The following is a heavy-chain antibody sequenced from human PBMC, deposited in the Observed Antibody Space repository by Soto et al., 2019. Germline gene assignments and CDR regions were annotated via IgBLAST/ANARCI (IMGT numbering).Heavy chain of an antibody. Sequence: SETLSLTCPFSGGSISSYYWSWIRQPPGKGLEWIGYIYYSGSTNYNPSLKSRVTISVDTSKNQFSLKLSSVTAADTAVYYCARRGTRASRSGWSYYFDYWGQGTLVTVSS. CDR1: GGSISSYY. CDR3: ARRGTRASRSGWSYYFDY. V-gene: IGHV4-59*08. CDR2: IYYSGST. J-gene: IGHJ4*02. D-gene: IGHD6-19*01.